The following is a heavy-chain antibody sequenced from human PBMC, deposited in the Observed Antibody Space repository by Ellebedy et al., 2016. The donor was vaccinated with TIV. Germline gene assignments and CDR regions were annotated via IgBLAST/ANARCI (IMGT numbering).Heavy chain of an antibody. D-gene: IGHD6-13*01. CDR2: ISYDGSNK. V-gene: IGHV3-30-3*01. J-gene: IGHJ4*02. CDR3: AILAAAGTDVDY. CDR1: GFTFSSHA. Sequence: GESLKISCAASGFTFSSHAVHWVRQAPGKGLEWVAVISYDGSNKYYADSVKGRFTISRDNSKNTLYLQMNSLRADDTAVYYCAILAAAGTDVDYWGQGTLVTVSS.